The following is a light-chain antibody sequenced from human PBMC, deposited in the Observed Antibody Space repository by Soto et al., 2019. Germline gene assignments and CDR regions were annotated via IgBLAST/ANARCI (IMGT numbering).Light chain of an antibody. V-gene: IGLV2-8*01. J-gene: IGLJ1*01. CDR3: SSYAGSNNYV. Sequence: QSALTQPPSASGSPGQSVTISCTGTSSDVGAHNFVSWHQQHPGKAPKLMVYEVSKRPSGVPDRFSGSKSGNTASLTVSGLQAEDEADYYCSSYAGSNNYVFGTGTK. CDR2: EVS. CDR1: SSDVGAHNF.